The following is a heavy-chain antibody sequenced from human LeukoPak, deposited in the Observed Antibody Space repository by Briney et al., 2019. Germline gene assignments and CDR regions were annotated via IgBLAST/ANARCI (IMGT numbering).Heavy chain of an antibody. CDR1: GGCISTYY. Sequence: SETLSLTCTVSGGCISTYYWSWIRQPPGKGLEWIGYIYYSGSTNYNPSLKSRVTISVVPSKNQFSLRLSSVTPADTAVYYYARGGSYYYGMDVWGQGTTVTVSS. J-gene: IGHJ6*02. CDR3: ARGGSYYYGMDV. D-gene: IGHD1-26*01. V-gene: IGHV4-59*08. CDR2: IYYSGST.